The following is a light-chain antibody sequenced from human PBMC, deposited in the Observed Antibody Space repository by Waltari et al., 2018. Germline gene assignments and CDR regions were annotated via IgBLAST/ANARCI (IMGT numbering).Light chain of an antibody. Sequence: QSGLTQPPSVSGAPGQRVTISCTGSSSNIGAGSDVHWYQLLPGTAPKLLIYANNNRPSGVPDRFSGATAGTSASLAITGLQVEDEAEYYCQSYDSSRSASVFGGGTKLTVL. V-gene: IGLV1-40*01. J-gene: IGLJ3*02. CDR2: ANN. CDR1: SSNIGAGSD. CDR3: QSYDSSRSASV.